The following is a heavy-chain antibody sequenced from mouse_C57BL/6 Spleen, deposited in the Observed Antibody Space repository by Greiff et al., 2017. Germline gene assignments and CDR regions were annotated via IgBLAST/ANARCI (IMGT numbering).Heavy chain of an antibody. J-gene: IGHJ2*01. CDR2: IRNKANGYTT. Sequence: EVQRVESGGGLVQPGGSLSLSCAASGFTFTDYYMSWVRQPPGKALEWLGFIRNKANGYTTEYSASVKGRFTISRDNSQSILYLQMNALRAEDSATYYCAIYGDWVDYWGQGTTLTVSS. CDR1: GFTFTDYY. CDR3: AIYGDWVDY. D-gene: IGHD4-1*01. V-gene: IGHV7-3*01.